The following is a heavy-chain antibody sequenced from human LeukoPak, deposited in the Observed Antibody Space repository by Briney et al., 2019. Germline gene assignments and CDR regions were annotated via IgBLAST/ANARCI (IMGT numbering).Heavy chain of an antibody. V-gene: IGHV4-30-4*01. CDR1: GGSLSSGDYY. D-gene: IGHD1-26*01. Sequence: SQTLSLTCTVSGGSLSSGDYYWSWIRQPPGKGLEWIGYIYYSGSTYYNPSLKSRVTISVDTSKNQFSLKLSTVTAADTAVYYCAREKQASGSYYADYWGQGTLVTVSS. J-gene: IGHJ4*02. CDR3: AREKQASGSYYADY. CDR2: IYYSGST.